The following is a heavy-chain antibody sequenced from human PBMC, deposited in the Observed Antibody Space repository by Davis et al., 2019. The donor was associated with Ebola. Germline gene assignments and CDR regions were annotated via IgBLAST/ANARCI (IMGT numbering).Heavy chain of an antibody. V-gene: IGHV3-7*01. CDR3: AKPGATSQYDY. Sequence: PGGSLRLSCAASGFTFSSYWMSWVRQAPGKGLEWVANIKQDGSEKYYVDSVKGRFTISRDNSKNTLYLQMNSLRAEDTAVYYCAKPGATSQYDYWGQGTLVTVSS. CDR1: GFTFSSYW. J-gene: IGHJ4*02. CDR2: IKQDGSEK. D-gene: IGHD7-27*01.